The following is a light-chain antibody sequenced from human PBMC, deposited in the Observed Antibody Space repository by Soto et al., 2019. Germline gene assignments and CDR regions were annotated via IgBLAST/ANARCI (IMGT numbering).Light chain of an antibody. CDR3: SSYTSSDTYV. V-gene: IGLV2-14*03. CDR1: SSDVGNYNY. CDR2: DVS. J-gene: IGLJ1*01. Sequence: ALTQPASVSGSPGQSITISCTGTSSDVGNYNYVSWHQHHPGKAPKLMINDVSNRPSGVSSRFSGSKSGNTASLTISGLQAEDEADYYCSSYTSSDTYVFGTGTKVTVL.